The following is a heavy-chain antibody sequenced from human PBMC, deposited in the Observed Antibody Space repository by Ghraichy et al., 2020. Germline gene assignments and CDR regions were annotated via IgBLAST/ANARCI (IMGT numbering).Heavy chain of an antibody. CDR1: GFTFSGSV. J-gene: IGHJ3*01. CDR3: TSEDSRLYNAFDV. V-gene: IGHV3-73*01. CDR2: IRSKVDSYAT. Sequence: GGSLRLSCATSGFTFSGSVMHWVRQASGKGLEWVGRIRSKVDSYATAYAASVKGRFTISRDDSKNTAYLQMNSLKTEDTAVYYCTSEDSRLYNAFDVWGQGTRVTVSS. D-gene: IGHD2-15*01.